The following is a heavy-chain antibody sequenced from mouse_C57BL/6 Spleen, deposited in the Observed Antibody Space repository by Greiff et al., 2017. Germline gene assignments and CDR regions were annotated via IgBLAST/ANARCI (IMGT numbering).Heavy chain of an antibody. J-gene: IGHJ4*01. D-gene: IGHD2-4*01. CDR2: INPNNGGT. CDR3: ARYDYGVYAMDD. CDR1: GYTFTDYN. Sequence: VQLQQSGPELVKPGASVKIPCKASGYTFTDYNMDWVKQSHGKSLEWIGDINPNNGGTIYNQKFKGKATLTVDKSSSTAYMGLRSLTSEDTAVYYCARYDYGVYAMDDWGQGTSVTVSS. V-gene: IGHV1-18*01.